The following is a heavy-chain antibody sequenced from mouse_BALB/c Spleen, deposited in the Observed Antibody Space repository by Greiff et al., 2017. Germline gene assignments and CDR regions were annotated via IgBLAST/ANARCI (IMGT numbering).Heavy chain of an antibody. V-gene: IGHV5-6-5*01. Sequence: EVQLVESGGGLVKPGGSLKLSCAASGFTFSSYAMSWVRQTPEKRLEWVASISSGGSTYYPDSVKGRFTISRDNARNILYLQMSSLRSEDTAMYYCARSFYYGNYVGAMDYWGQGTSVTVSS. D-gene: IGHD2-1*01. CDR3: ARSFYYGNYVGAMDY. CDR2: ISSGGST. CDR1: GFTFSSYA. J-gene: IGHJ4*01.